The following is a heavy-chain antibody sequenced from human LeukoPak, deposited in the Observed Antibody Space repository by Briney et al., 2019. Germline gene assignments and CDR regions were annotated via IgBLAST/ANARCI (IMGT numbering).Heavy chain of an antibody. D-gene: IGHD6-13*01. J-gene: IGHJ4*02. V-gene: IGHV1-69*04. Sequence: SVKVSCKASGGTFSSYAISWVRQAPGQGLEWMGRIIPILGIANYAQKFQGRVTITADKSTSTAYVELSSLRSEDTAVYYCAMAAQQQLVYWGFDYRGQGTLVTVSS. CDR1: GGTFSSYA. CDR2: IIPILGIA. CDR3: AMAAQQQLVYWGFDY.